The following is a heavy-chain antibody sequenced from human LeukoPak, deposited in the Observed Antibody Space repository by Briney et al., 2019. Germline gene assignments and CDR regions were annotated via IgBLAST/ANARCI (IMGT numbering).Heavy chain of an antibody. CDR3: ASGIEVGPIYFDY. CDR1: GFTVSSNY. D-gene: IGHD6-19*01. V-gene: IGHV3-66*01. J-gene: IGHJ4*02. Sequence: HSGGSLRLSCAASGFTVSSNYMSWVRQAPGKGLEWVSVIYSGGNTYYADSVKGRITISRDNSKNTVNLQMNSLRAEDTAVYYCASGIEVGPIYFDYWGQGTLVTVSS. CDR2: IYSGGNT.